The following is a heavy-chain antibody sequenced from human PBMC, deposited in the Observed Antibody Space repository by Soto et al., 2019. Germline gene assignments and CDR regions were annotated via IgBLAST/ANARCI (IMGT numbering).Heavy chain of an antibody. J-gene: IGHJ4*02. CDR2: IYWDDDE. CDR1: GFSLTTRGVG. Sequence: QITLKESGPTLVKPTQHLTLTCTFSGFSLTTRGVGVGWIRQPPGKALEWLALIYWDDDEGYSPSLKSRLTNTKDTSKNQVVLTRTNMDPVDTATYYCAHRPRGYSYHFDYWGQGTLVTVSS. CDR3: AHRPRGYSYHFDY. D-gene: IGHD5-18*01. V-gene: IGHV2-5*02.